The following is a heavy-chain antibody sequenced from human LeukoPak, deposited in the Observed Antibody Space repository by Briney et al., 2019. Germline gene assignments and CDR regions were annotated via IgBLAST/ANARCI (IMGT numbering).Heavy chain of an antibody. CDR3: ATKAATYFDY. V-gene: IGHV4-39*01. D-gene: IGHD2-15*01. J-gene: IGHJ4*02. Sequence: PLETLSLTCTVSGGSISSSNYYWGWIRQPPGKGLEWIGSIYHSGSTYYNLSLKSRVTISVDTSKNQFSLKLNSVTAADTAVYYCATKAATYFDYWGQGTLVTVSS. CDR2: IYHSGST. CDR1: GGSISSSNYY.